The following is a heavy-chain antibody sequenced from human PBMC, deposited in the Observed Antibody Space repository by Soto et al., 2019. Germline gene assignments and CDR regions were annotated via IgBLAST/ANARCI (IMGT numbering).Heavy chain of an antibody. Sequence: GSLRLSCAASGFTFSSYGMHWVRQAPGKGLEWVAVISYDGSNKYYADSVKGRFTISRDNSKNTLYLQMNSLRAEDTAVYYCAKDVSGSPYYFDYWGQGTLVTVSS. CDR2: ISYDGSNK. D-gene: IGHD3-10*01. CDR1: GFTFSSYG. CDR3: AKDVSGSPYYFDY. V-gene: IGHV3-30*18. J-gene: IGHJ4*02.